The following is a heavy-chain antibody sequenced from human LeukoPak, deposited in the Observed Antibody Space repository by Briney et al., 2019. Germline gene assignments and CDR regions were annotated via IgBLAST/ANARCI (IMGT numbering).Heavy chain of an antibody. CDR1: GYTFTSYG. Sequence: ASVKVSCKASGYTFTSYGISWVRQAPGQGLEWMGWISAYNGNTNYAQKLQGRVTVTTDTSTSTAYMELRSLRSDDTAVYYCARDRWGDGSGSLYYYGMDVWGQGTTVTVSS. V-gene: IGHV1-18*01. CDR2: ISAYNGNT. J-gene: IGHJ6*02. D-gene: IGHD3-10*01. CDR3: ARDRWGDGSGSLYYYGMDV.